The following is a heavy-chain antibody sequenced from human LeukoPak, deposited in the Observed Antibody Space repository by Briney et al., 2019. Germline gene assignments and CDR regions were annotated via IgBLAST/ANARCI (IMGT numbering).Heavy chain of an antibody. D-gene: IGHD3-10*01. J-gene: IGHJ6*02. Sequence: SETLSLTCAVYGGSFSGYYWSWIRQPPGKGLEWIGEINHSGSTNYNPSLKSRVTISVDTSKNQFSLKLSSVTAADTAVYYCARLVSGSYSRYYYYGMDVWGQGTTVTVSS. CDR2: INHSGST. V-gene: IGHV4-34*01. CDR1: GGSFSGYY. CDR3: ARLVSGSYSRYYYYGMDV.